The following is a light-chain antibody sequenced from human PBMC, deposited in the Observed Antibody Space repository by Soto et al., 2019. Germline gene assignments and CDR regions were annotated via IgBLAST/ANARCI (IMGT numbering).Light chain of an antibody. CDR2: VNSDGSH. J-gene: IGLJ1*01. V-gene: IGLV4-69*01. Sequence: QSVLTQSPSASASLGASVKLTYTLSSGHSSYAIAWHQQQPEKGPRYLMKVNSDGSHSKGDGIPDRFSGSSSGAERYLTISSLHSEDEADYYCQTWGTGIRVFGTGTKLTVL. CDR3: QTWGTGIRV. CDR1: SGHSSYA.